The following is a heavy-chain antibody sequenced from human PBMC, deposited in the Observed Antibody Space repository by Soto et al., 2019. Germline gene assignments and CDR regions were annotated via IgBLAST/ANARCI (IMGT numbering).Heavy chain of an antibody. Sequence: GGSLRLSCAASGFTFSNYWMHWVRQSPGKGLVWVSRINSDGSSASYADSVKGRFTISRDNAKNTLYLQMNSLRAEDTAVYYCARDTLELLYYFDYWGQGTLVTVSS. V-gene: IGHV3-74*01. CDR3: ARDTLELLYYFDY. D-gene: IGHD1-7*01. J-gene: IGHJ4*02. CDR1: GFTFSNYW. CDR2: INSDGSSA.